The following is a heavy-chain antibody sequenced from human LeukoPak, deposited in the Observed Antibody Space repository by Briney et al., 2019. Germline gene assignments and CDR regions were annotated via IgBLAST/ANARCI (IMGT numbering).Heavy chain of an antibody. J-gene: IGHJ6*03. Sequence: GGSLRLSCAASGFTFSNYAMTWVRQAPGKGLEWVSAISGSGDSTYYTGSVKGRFTISRDNSKNTLYLQMNSLRAEDTAVYYCAKRLSDYYDYYMDVWGKGTTVTVSS. CDR2: ISGSGDST. D-gene: IGHD2-8*01. CDR3: AKRLSDYYDYYMDV. CDR1: GFTFSNYA. V-gene: IGHV3-23*01.